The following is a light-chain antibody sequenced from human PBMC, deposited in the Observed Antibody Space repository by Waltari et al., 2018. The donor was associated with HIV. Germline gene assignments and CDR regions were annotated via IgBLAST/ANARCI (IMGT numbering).Light chain of an antibody. CDR2: EVT. V-gene: IGLV2-14*01. CDR1: DLNGYKY. J-gene: IGLJ2*01. Sequence: QSTLTQPASVSGSPGQSISISCDLNGYKYVSWYQRHPGKAPKVIIYEVTNRPSGLSNRFSGSKSGNTATLTISGLQPEDEADYFCTSYISGTTPVFGRGTRVTVL. CDR3: TSYISGTTPV.